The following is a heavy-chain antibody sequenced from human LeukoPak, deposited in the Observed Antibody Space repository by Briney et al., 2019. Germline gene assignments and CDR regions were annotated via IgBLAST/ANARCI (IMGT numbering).Heavy chain of an antibody. V-gene: IGHV1-69*05. J-gene: IGHJ4*02. CDR3: ARDSLFPMDY. Sequence: AASVKVSCKASGGTFSSYAISWVRQAPGQGLEWMGGIIPIFGTANYAQKFQGRVTITTDESTSTAYVELSSLRSEDTAVYYCARDSLFPMDYWGQGTLVTVSS. CDR1: GGTFSSYA. CDR2: IIPIFGTA.